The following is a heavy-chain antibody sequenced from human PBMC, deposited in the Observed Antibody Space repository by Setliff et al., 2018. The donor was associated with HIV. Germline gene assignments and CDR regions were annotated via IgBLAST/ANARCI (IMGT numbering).Heavy chain of an antibody. V-gene: IGHV4-30-4*08. J-gene: IGHJ4*02. D-gene: IGHD3-10*01. Sequence: SETLSLTCTVSGGSVSTAGHYWGWIRQAPGKGLEWIGYISYSGSTYDSPSLKSRVTISVDTSKNQFSLKLNSVTAADTAVYYCARSIYGSGTYPLDIWGQGILVTVSS. CDR3: ARSIYGSGTYPLDI. CDR2: ISYSGST. CDR1: GGSVSTAGHY.